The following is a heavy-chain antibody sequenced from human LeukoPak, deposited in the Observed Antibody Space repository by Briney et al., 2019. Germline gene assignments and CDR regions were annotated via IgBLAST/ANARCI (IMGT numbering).Heavy chain of an antibody. Sequence: SQTLSLTCTVSGGSISSGDYYWSWIRQPPGKGLEWIGYIYYSGSTYYNPSPKSRVTISVDTSKNQFSLKLSSVTAADTAVYYCARDRGTAMVLDAFDIWGQGTMVTVSS. D-gene: IGHD5-18*01. CDR3: ARDRGTAMVLDAFDI. J-gene: IGHJ3*02. CDR2: IYYSGST. V-gene: IGHV4-30-4*08. CDR1: GGSISSGDYY.